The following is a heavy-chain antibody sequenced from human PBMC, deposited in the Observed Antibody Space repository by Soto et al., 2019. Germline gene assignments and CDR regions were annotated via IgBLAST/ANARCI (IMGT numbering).Heavy chain of an antibody. CDR1: GGSFSGYY. Sequence: ETLSLTCAVYGGSFSGYYWSWVRQAPGKGLEWVSAISGSGGSTYYADSVKGRFTISRDNSKNTLYLQMNSLRAEDTAVYYCAKDPAYSSSSEDYWGQGTLVTVSS. V-gene: IGHV3-23*01. D-gene: IGHD6-6*01. J-gene: IGHJ4*02. CDR3: AKDPAYSSSSEDY. CDR2: ISGSGGST.